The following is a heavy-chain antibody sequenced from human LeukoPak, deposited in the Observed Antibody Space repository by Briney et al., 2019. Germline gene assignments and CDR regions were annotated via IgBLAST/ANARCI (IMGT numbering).Heavy chain of an antibody. Sequence: SDKVPCKASGGTFSSYTIRWVQQAPGQGLEWMERIIPILGIANYAQKFQGRVTITADKSTSTAYMELSSLRSEGTAVCYCASEWDSGGWYEGYWGQGALVTVSS. CDR2: IIPILGIA. D-gene: IGHD6-19*01. V-gene: IGHV1-69*02. J-gene: IGHJ4*02. CDR3: ASEWDSGGWYEGY. CDR1: GGTFSSYT.